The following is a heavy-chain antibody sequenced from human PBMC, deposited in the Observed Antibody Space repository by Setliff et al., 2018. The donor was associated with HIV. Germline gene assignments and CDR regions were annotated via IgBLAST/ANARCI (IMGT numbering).Heavy chain of an antibody. D-gene: IGHD2-8*01. V-gene: IGHV4-4*07. Sequence: SETLSLTCNVSGSSMRNYYWSWIQQSAGKGMEWIGRIYASGSTNYNSSLKSRVTMSVDTTKNQLTLKLSSVTAADTAVYYRARDSYAVAYYYTDVWGEGTTVTVSS. J-gene: IGHJ6*03. CDR2: IYASGST. CDR3: ARDSYAVAYYYTDV. CDR1: GSSMRNYY.